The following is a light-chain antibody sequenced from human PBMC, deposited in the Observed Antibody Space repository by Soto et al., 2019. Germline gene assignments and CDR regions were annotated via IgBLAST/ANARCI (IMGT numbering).Light chain of an antibody. J-gene: IGLJ1*01. CDR3: TSYTSNVYV. V-gene: IGLV2-14*01. CDR2: DVS. CDR1: SSDVGGYNY. Sequence: QSVLTQPASVSGSPGQSITISCTGTSSDVGGYNYVSWYQQHPGKAPKLMIYDVSNRPSGVSNRFSGSKSGNTASLTISGLQAVDEADYSCTSYTSNVYVFGTGTKVTVL.